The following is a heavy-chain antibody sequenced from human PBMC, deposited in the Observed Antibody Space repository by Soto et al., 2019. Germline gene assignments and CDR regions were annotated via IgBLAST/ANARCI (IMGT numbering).Heavy chain of an antibody. J-gene: IGHJ6*02. D-gene: IGHD2-8*01. V-gene: IGHV5-51*01. CDR3: ARGEGYCTNGVCYNYYYYGMDV. CDR1: GYSFTSYW. CDR2: IYPGDSDT. Sequence: PGESLKISCKGSGYSFTSYWIGWVRQMPGKGVEWMGIIYPGDSDTRYSPSFQGQVTISADKSFSTAYLQWSSLKASDTAMYYCARGEGYCTNGVCYNYYYYGMDVWGQGTTVTVSS.